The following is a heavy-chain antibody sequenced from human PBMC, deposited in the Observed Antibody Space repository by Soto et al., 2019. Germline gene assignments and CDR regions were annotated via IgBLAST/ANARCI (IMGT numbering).Heavy chain of an antibody. CDR1: GFTFSSYS. CDR3: ARDFQGGNDFWRGWHTYYYYYYGMDV. V-gene: IGHV3-21*01. J-gene: IGHJ6*02. D-gene: IGHD3-3*01. Sequence: GGSLRLSCAASGFTFSSYSMNWVRQAPGKGLEWVSSISSSSSYIYYADSVKGRFTISRDNAKNSLYLQMNSLRAEDTAVYYCARDFQGGNDFWRGWHTYYYYYYGMDVWGQGTTVTVSS. CDR2: ISSSSSYI.